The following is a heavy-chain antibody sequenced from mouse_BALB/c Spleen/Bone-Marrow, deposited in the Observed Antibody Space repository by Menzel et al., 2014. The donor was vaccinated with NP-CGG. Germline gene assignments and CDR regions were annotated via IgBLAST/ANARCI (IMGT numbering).Heavy chain of an antibody. Sequence: EVMLVESGGGLVQPGGSRKLSCAASGFTFSDYGMAWVRQAPGKGPEWVAFISNLAYSIYYTDTVTGRFTISRENAKNTLYLEMSSLRSEDTAMYYCARALAYGSSLDYWGQGTTLTVSS. CDR3: ARALAYGSSLDY. D-gene: IGHD1-1*01. V-gene: IGHV5-15*02. J-gene: IGHJ2*01. CDR1: GFTFSDYG. CDR2: ISNLAYSI.